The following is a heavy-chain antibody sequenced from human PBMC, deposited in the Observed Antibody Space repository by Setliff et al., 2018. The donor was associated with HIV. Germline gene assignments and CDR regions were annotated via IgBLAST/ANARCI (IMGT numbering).Heavy chain of an antibody. V-gene: IGHV1-18*01. CDR2: ISAYNGNT. Sequence: ASVKVSCKASGYSFTTYAISWVRQAPGQGLEWMGWISAYNGNTLYAQKFQGRVTMTTDTPTSTAYMDLRSLRSDDTAVYYCATAGGRSWFDPWGPGTLVTVSS. CDR1: GYSFTTYA. J-gene: IGHJ5*02. D-gene: IGHD3-16*01. CDR3: ATAGGRSWFDP.